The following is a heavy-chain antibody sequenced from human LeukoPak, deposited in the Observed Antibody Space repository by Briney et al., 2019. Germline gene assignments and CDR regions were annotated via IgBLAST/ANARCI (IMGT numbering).Heavy chain of an antibody. Sequence: ASVKVSCKASGYTFTIYYLLWVRQAPGQGLEWMGIINPSGGTTNYAQKFQGSVTITRDTSTSTVHMELSSLRSEDTAVYYCARVRGGGHYFDYWGQGALVTVPS. D-gene: IGHD3-16*01. V-gene: IGHV1-46*01. J-gene: IGHJ4*02. CDR3: ARVRGGGHYFDY. CDR1: GYTFTIYY. CDR2: INPSGGTT.